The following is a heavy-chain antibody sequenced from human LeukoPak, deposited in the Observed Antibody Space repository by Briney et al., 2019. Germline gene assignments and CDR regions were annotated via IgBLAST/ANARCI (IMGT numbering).Heavy chain of an antibody. J-gene: IGHJ4*02. D-gene: IGHD2-21*01. Sequence: PGVSLRLCCEVSGFTLRAYGIHWVRQSQGKGLEWVAFVRYDGRDKFYADSVKGRFIVSKDNSRTTLQLQMNSLRSEDTAVYFCARGGARDIWYFAYWGQGIRVTVSS. CDR1: GFTLRAYG. V-gene: IGHV3-30*02. CDR2: VRYDGRDK. CDR3: ARGGARDIWYFAY.